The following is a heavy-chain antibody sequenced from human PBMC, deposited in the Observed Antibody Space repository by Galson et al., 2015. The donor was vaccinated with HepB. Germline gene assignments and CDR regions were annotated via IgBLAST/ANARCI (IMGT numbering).Heavy chain of an antibody. D-gene: IGHD3-10*01. CDR2: ISAYNGNT. Sequence: SVKVSCKASGYTFTTNGISWVRQAPGQGLEWMGWISAYNGNTNYPQKLQGRVTMTTDTSTSTAYMELRSLRSDDTAVYYCARRSDYYGSGIEDYWGQGTLVTVSA. CDR1: GYTFTTNG. V-gene: IGHV1-18*04. J-gene: IGHJ4*02. CDR3: ARRSDYYGSGIEDY.